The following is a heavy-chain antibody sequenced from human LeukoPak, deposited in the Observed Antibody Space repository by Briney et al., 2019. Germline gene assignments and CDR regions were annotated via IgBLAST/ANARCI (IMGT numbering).Heavy chain of an antibody. D-gene: IGHD1-26*01. Sequence: PSQTLSLTCAISGDSVSSSSSAWSWIRQSPSGGLEWLGRTYYRSRWYITYAESVKGRIIISPDTSKNQFSLQLNSVTPEDTAVYYCARSYRPDFDCWGQGTLVTVSS. CDR1: GDSVSSSSSA. CDR3: ARSYRPDFDC. V-gene: IGHV6-1*01. CDR2: TYYRSRWYI. J-gene: IGHJ4*02.